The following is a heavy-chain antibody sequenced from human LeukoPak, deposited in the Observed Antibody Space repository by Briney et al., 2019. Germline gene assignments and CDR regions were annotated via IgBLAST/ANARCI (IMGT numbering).Heavy chain of an antibody. CDR2: ISHDGSNE. CDR1: GFTFSSYA. J-gene: IGHJ5*02. Sequence: GGSLRLSCAASGFTFSSYAMHWVRQAPGKGLEWVAVISHDGSNEYYADSVKGRFTVSRDNSKNTLYLQMNSLTVEDTAVYYCAKDDRGYSYGSSLDPWGQGTLVTVSS. D-gene: IGHD5-18*01. V-gene: IGHV3-30*04. CDR3: AKDDRGYSYGSSLDP.